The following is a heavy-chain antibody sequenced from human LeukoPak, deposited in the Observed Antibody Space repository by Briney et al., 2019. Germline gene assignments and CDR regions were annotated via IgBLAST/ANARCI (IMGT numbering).Heavy chain of an antibody. CDR3: ARQDDFWSGSPAMDV. D-gene: IGHD3-3*01. V-gene: IGHV4-39*01. CDR2: IFYNGFT. CDR1: GGSISSANHY. Sequence: PSETLSLTCTVAGGSISSANHYWGWIRQPPGKGLEWIGSIFYNGFTYYNPSLKRRVTMSVDTPKHQFSLKLSSVTAADTAVYYCARQDDFWSGSPAMDVWGQGTTVTVSS. J-gene: IGHJ6*02.